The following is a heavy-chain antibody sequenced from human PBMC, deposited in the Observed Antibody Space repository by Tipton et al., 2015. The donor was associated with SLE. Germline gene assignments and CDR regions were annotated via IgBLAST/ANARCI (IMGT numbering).Heavy chain of an antibody. D-gene: IGHD6-25*01. CDR3: ARDRSGCLLHV. V-gene: IGHV4-59*01. J-gene: IGHJ6*01. Sequence: TLSLTCTVSGGPINSFYWSWIRQPPEKGLEWIGYVYYAGSNYNPSLRSRVILSVDTSKNLIFLKLSSATTADAATDYCARDRSGCLLHVWGQAATVIVS. CDR2: VYYAGS. CDR1: GGPINSFY.